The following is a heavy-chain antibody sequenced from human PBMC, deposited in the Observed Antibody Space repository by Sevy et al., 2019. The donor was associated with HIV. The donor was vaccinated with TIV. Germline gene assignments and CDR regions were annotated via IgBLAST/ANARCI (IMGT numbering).Heavy chain of an antibody. V-gene: IGHV4-39*01. CDR3: ATPRDSGWYEGTGGYFDL. CDR1: GGSISSSSYF. D-gene: IGHD6-19*01. Sequence: SETLSLTCTVSGGSISSSSYFWGWIRQPPGKGLEWIGSFYSTGSTSYNPSLRSRVTVSADTSTNQFSLRLTSVIATYTAVYYCATPRDSGWYEGTGGYFDLWGRGTLVTVSS. J-gene: IGHJ2*01. CDR2: FYSTGST.